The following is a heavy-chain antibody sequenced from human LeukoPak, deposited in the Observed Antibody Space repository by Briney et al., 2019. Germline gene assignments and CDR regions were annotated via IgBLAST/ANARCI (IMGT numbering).Heavy chain of an antibody. D-gene: IGHD3-16*02. V-gene: IGHV3-30*18. J-gene: IGHJ4*02. CDR2: ISYDGDNK. CDR3: AKDIRVWGSYRYPCLDY. CDR1: GFSFSSYG. Sequence: GGSLRLSCAASGFSFSSYGMHWVRQAPGKGLEWEAVISYDGDNKYYADSVNGRFTISRDNSKNTLSLQMDSLRAEDTAVYYCAKDIRVWGSYRYPCLDYWGQGTLVTVSA.